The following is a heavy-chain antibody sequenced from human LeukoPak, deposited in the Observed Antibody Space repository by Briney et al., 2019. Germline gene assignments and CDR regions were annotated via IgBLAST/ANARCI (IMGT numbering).Heavy chain of an antibody. J-gene: IGHJ6*02. V-gene: IGHV3-43*02. Sequence: GGSLRLSCAASGFTFDDYAMHWVRQAPGKGLEWVSLISGDGGSTYYADSVEGRFTISRDNSKNSLYLQMNSLRTEDTALYYCAKDMSSSGWYAVFLFGMDVWGQGTTVTVSS. CDR2: ISGDGGST. D-gene: IGHD6-19*01. CDR1: GFTFDDYA. CDR3: AKDMSSSGWYAVFLFGMDV.